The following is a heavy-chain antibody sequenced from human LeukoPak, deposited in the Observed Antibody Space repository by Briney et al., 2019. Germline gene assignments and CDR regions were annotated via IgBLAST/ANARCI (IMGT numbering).Heavy chain of an antibody. J-gene: IGHJ4*02. CDR2: IYHSGSP. V-gene: IGHV4-38-2*01. CDR1: GYSISSASY. D-gene: IGHD3-3*01. Sequence: SETLSLTCGVSGYSISSASYWGWIRQPPGKGLEWIGNIYHSGSPYYNPSLKSRVTISVDTSKNQFSLKLSSVTAADTAVYYCARPISSQGYFGVVIDWGQGTLVTVSS. CDR3: ARPISSQGYFGVVID.